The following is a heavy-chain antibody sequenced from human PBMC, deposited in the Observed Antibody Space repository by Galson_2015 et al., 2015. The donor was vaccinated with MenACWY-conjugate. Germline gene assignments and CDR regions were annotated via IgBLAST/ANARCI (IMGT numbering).Heavy chain of an antibody. D-gene: IGHD5-18*01. CDR1: GFTFSSYA. Sequence: SLRLSCAASGFTFSSYAMSWVRQAPGKGLEWVSAISGSGGNTYYADSVKGRFTISRDNSKNTLYLQINSLRAEDTAVYYCATTYSSPGYYYYMGVWGRGTAVTVSS. V-gene: IGHV3-23*01. J-gene: IGHJ6*03. CDR3: ATTYSSPGYYYYMGV. CDR2: ISGSGGNT.